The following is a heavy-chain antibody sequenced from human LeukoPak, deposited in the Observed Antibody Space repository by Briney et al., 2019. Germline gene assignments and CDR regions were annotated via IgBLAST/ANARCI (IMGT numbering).Heavy chain of an antibody. CDR2: INHSGST. Sequence: SETLSLTCAVYGGSFSGYYWSWIRQPPGKGLEWIGGINHSGSTNYNPSLKSRVTISVDTSKNQFSLNLRSVTAADTAIYYCARDWCSSTSCYSDYYYGIDVWGQGTTVTVSS. CDR3: ARDWCSSTSCYSDYYYGIDV. CDR1: GGSFSGYY. J-gene: IGHJ6*02. V-gene: IGHV4-34*01. D-gene: IGHD2-2*01.